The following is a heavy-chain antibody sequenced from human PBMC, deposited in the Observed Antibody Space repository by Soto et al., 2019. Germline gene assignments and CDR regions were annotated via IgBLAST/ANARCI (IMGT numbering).Heavy chain of an antibody. CDR3: ATVRSLKAMVHFDY. V-gene: IGHV1-24*01. CDR2: FDPEDGET. CDR1: GYTLTELS. D-gene: IGHD5-18*01. Sequence: ASVKVSCKVSGYTLTELSMHWVRQAPGKGLEWMGGFDPEDGETIYAQKFQGRVTMTEDTSTDTAYMGLSSLRSEDTAVCYCATVRSLKAMVHFDYWGQGTLVTVSS. J-gene: IGHJ4*02.